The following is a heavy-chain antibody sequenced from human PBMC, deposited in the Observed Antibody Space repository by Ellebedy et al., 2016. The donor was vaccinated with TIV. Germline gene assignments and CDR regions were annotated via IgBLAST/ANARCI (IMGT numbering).Heavy chain of an antibody. CDR1: GYSFTSYW. D-gene: IGHD3-22*01. CDR3: ARLQGDSSGYYYYYYGMDV. Sequence: GESLKISXRGSGYSFTSYWIGWVRQMPGKGLEWMGIIYHGDSDTRYSPSFQGQVTISADKSISTAYLQWSSLKASDTAMYYCARLQGDSSGYYYYYYGMDVWGQGTTVTVSS. J-gene: IGHJ6*02. CDR2: IYHGDSDT. V-gene: IGHV5-51*01.